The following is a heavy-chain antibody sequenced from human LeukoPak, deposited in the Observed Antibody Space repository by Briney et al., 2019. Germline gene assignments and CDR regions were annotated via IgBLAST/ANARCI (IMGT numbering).Heavy chain of an antibody. CDR1: GYTFTSYG. CDR2: ISAYNGNT. V-gene: IGHV1-18*01. D-gene: IGHD3-10*01. CDR3: ATLDSGSYSLGY. J-gene: IGHJ4*02. Sequence: ASVKVSCKASGYTFTSYGISWVRQAPGQGLEWMGWISAYNGNTNYAQKLQGRVTMTTDASTSTAYMELSSLRSEDTAVYYCATLDSGSYSLGYWGQGTLVTVSS.